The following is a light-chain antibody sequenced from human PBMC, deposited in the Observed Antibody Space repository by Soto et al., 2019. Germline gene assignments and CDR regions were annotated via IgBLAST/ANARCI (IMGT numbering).Light chain of an antibody. CDR2: GAS. Sequence: EIVLTQSPGTLSLSPGERATLSCRASQSVSSSYLAWYQQKPGQAPRLLIYGASSRATGIPDRFSGSGSGTDFTLTITTLQPEDVGIYYCQQCHATPLTFGQGTRLDI. CDR1: QSVSSSY. V-gene: IGKV3-20*01. CDR3: QQCHATPLT. J-gene: IGKJ5*01.